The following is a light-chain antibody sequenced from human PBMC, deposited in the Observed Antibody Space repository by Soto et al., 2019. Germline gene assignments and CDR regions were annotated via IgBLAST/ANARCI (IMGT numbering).Light chain of an antibody. Sequence: RVMTQSAATLSVSPWEIGTLSWRASQSVSLNLAWFQHKPGQAPRLLIYDISNRATGVPVRFSGSGSGTVFTLTIGSLEPEDSAVYYCQQRKNWPPITFGQGTRLEI. CDR3: QQRKNWPPIT. CDR1: QSVSLN. J-gene: IGKJ5*01. CDR2: DIS. V-gene: IGKV3-11*01.